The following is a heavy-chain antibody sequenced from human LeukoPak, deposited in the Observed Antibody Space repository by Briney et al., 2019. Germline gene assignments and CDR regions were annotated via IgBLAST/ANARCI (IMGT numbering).Heavy chain of an antibody. V-gene: IGHV4-59*01. CDR3: ARVTKTYYYYMDV. D-gene: IGHD2-2*01. J-gene: IGHJ6*03. Sequence: PSETLSLTCTVSGGSISSYYWSWIRQPPGEGLEWIGYIYYGGSTNYNPSLKSRVTISVDTSKNQFSLKLSSVTAADTAVYYCARVTKTYYYYMDVWGKGTTVTVSS. CDR2: IYYGGST. CDR1: GGSISSYY.